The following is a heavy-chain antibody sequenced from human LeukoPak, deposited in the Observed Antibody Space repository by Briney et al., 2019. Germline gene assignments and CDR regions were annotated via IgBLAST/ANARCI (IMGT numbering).Heavy chain of an antibody. CDR2: ISVPNGNT. D-gene: IGHD1-7*01. Sequence: ASVKVSCKASGYTFTRYGIGWVRQAPGQGLEWMGWISVPNGNTNYAQKLQGRVTMTTDTSTSTAYMELRSLTSGDTAKYYCARGDWNYSPPNYAFDIWGQGIMITVSS. V-gene: IGHV1-18*01. J-gene: IGHJ3*02. CDR3: ARGDWNYSPPNYAFDI. CDR1: GYTFTRYG.